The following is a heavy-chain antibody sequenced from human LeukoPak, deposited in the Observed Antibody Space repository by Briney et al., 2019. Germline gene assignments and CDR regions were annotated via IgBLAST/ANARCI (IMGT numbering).Heavy chain of an antibody. CDR2: ILHSGST. J-gene: IGHJ4*02. V-gene: IGHV4-4*02. CDR3: LYGGNSGDWVY. CDR1: GASIRSITNW. D-gene: IGHD4-23*01. Sequence: SETLSLTCAVSGASIRSITNWWSWVRQPPGKGLEWIGEILHSGSTNYNPSLKSRVTMSADKSKNQFSLNLRSVTAADTAVYYCLYGGNSGDWVYWGQGTLVTVSS.